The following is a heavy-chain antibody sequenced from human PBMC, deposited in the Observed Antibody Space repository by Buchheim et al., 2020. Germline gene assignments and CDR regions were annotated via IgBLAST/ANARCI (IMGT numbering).Heavy chain of an antibody. J-gene: IGHJ4*02. D-gene: IGHD6-13*01. CDR2: TFYSGST. V-gene: IGHV4-59*08. Sequence: QVQLQESGPGLVKPSEALSLTCTVSVGSITGYYWNWIRQPPGKGLEWIGYTFYSGSTNYNPSLKSRVTISGDLYKNQFSMKLSSVTAADTGVYYCARHNALTSAGFDYWGQGTL. CDR3: ARHNALTSAGFDY. CDR1: VGSITGYY.